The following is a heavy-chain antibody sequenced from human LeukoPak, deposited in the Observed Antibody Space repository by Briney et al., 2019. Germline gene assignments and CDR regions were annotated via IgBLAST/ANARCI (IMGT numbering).Heavy chain of an antibody. J-gene: IGHJ4*02. Sequence: GGSLRLSCAASGFTFSSYSMSWVRQAPGKGLEWVSYISSSSSTIYYADSVKGRFTISRDNAKNSLYLQMNSLRAEDTAVYYCARDRVASITMARPDYWGQGTLVTVSS. CDR2: ISSSSSTI. D-gene: IGHD3-10*01. CDR3: ARDRVASITMARPDY. CDR1: GFTFSSYS. V-gene: IGHV3-48*01.